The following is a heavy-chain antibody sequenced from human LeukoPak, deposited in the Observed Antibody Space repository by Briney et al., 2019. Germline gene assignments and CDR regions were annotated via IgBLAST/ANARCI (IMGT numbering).Heavy chain of an antibody. CDR2: MNPNSGNT. D-gene: IGHD1-14*01. CDR3: ARAEPGGAVIDY. Sequence: ASVKVSCKASGYTFTSYDINWVRQATGQGLEWMGWMNPNSGNTGYAQKFQGRVTMTRNTSISTAYMELSSLRSEDTAVYYCARAEPGGAVIDYWGQGTLVTVSS. CDR1: GYTFTSYD. V-gene: IGHV1-8*01. J-gene: IGHJ4*02.